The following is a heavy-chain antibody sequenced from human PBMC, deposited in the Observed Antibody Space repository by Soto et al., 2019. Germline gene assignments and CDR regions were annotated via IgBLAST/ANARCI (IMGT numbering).Heavy chain of an antibody. Sequence: SETLSLTCAVYGGSFSGYYWSWIRQPPGKGLEWIGEINHSGSTNYNPSLKSRVTISVDTSKNQFSLKLSSVTAADTAVYYCARSMTHYYMDVWGKGTTVTVSS. CDR1: GGSFSGYY. CDR3: ARSMTHYYMDV. J-gene: IGHJ6*03. V-gene: IGHV4-34*01. D-gene: IGHD2-21*01. CDR2: INHSGST.